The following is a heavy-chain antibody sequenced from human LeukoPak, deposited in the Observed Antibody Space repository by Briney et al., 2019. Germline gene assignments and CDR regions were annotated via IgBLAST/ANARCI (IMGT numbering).Heavy chain of an antibody. CDR1: GYTFTSYD. V-gene: IGHV1-8*01. J-gene: IGHJ4*02. D-gene: IGHD4-17*01. Sequence: HVASVKVSCKASGYTFTSYDINWVRQATGQGLEWMGWMNPNSGNTGYAQKFQGRVTMTRNTSISTAYMELSSLRPEDTAVYYCARSRDYGDYLDYWGQGTLVTVSS. CDR2: MNPNSGNT. CDR3: ARSRDYGDYLDY.